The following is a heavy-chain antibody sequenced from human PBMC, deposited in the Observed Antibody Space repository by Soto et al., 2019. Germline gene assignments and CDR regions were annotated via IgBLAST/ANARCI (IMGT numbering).Heavy chain of an antibody. Sequence: GGPLRHSCAAVGFNISSYAMSWVRQATGKGLEWVSGISGSGDSTYYADSVKGRFTISRDNSKNTLYLQMNSLRAEDTAVYYCAKGVPGIAVAGTGYFQHLGQGTLVTVSS. D-gene: IGHD6-19*01. CDR3: AKGVPGIAVAGTGYFQH. CDR1: GFNISSYA. CDR2: ISGSGDST. J-gene: IGHJ1*01. V-gene: IGHV3-23*01.